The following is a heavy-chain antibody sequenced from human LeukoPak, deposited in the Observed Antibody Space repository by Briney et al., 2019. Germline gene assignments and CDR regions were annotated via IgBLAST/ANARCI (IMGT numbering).Heavy chain of an antibody. J-gene: IGHJ6*02. D-gene: IGHD6-13*01. Sequence: ASVKVSCKASGYTFTSYGISWVRQAPGQGLEWMGWISAYNGNTNYAQKLQGRVTMTTDTSTSTAYMELRSLRPDDTAVYYCARDRGSSDYYYYGMDVWGQGTTVTVSS. CDR3: ARDRGSSDYYYYGMDV. V-gene: IGHV1-18*01. CDR1: GYTFTSYG. CDR2: ISAYNGNT.